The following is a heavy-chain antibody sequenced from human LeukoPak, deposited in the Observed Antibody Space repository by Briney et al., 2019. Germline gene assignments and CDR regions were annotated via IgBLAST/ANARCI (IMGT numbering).Heavy chain of an antibody. CDR2: IRGSSDST. D-gene: IGHD6-13*01. CDR1: GFTFSNFA. CDR3: AKGPSIAAAGTFDP. Sequence: PGGSLRLSCAASGFTFSNFAMNWVRQAPGKGLEWVSAIRGSSDSTYYADSVTGRFTISRDNSKNTLYLQMNSLRAEDTAIYYCAKGPSIAAAGTFDPRGQGTLVTVSS. J-gene: IGHJ5*02. V-gene: IGHV3-23*01.